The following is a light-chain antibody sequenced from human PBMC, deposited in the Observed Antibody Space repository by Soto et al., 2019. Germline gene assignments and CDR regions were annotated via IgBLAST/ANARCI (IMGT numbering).Light chain of an antibody. V-gene: IGKV3-11*01. CDR2: GTS. Sequence: MVMTQSPATLSVSHRERATLSCRASQSVSSNLAWYQHKPGQAPRLLIYGTSSRATGIPDRFSGSGSGTDFTLAISSLEPEDFALYYCQQRSNWPITFGQGTRLEIK. CDR3: QQRSNWPIT. CDR1: QSVSSN. J-gene: IGKJ5*01.